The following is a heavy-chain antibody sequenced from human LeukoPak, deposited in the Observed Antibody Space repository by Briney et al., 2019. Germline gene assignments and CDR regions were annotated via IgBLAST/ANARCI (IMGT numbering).Heavy chain of an antibody. V-gene: IGHV4-59*08. D-gene: IGHD2/OR15-2a*01. CDR3: ARHDPVGHFLRGMDV. J-gene: IGHJ6*02. Sequence: SETLSLTCAVSGGSISGYFWGWSRQPPGKGLEWIGYIYYTGSTIYNPSLRSRVTMSVDVSKNQFSLDLTSVTAADTAVYYCARHDPVGHFLRGMDVWGQGTTVTVSS. CDR1: GGSISGYF. CDR2: IYYTGST.